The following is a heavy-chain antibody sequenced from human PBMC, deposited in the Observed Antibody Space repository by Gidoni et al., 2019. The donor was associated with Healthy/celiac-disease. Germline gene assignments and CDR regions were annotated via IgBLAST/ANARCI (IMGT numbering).Heavy chain of an antibody. V-gene: IGHV3-9*01. D-gene: IGHD2-21*01. CDR1: GCTVDVYA. CDR2: ISGNSGSI. CDR3: AKGSGDGYNLDYFDY. J-gene: IGHJ4*02. Sequence: EVQMVASGGGLVRRGRSLSLHCDAAGCTVDVYAIHWVRQAPGKGLEWVSGISGNSGSIGYADSVKGRFSISRDNATHSLYLQMNSLRAEDTALYYCAKGSGDGYNLDYFDYWGQGTLVTVSS.